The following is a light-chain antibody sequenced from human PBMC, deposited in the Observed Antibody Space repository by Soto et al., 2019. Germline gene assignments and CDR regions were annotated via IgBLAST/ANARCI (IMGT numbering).Light chain of an antibody. J-gene: IGLJ1*01. CDR1: SSDVGGYNY. V-gene: IGLV2-14*01. CDR2: EVN. CDR3: NSYTSRYTFV. Sequence: QSVLTQPASVSGSPGQSITISRTGTSSDVGGYNYVSWYQQHPGKAPKLMIYEVNNRPSEVSNRFSGSKSGNTASLTISGLQPEDEADYYCNSYTSRYTFVLGTGTKVTVL.